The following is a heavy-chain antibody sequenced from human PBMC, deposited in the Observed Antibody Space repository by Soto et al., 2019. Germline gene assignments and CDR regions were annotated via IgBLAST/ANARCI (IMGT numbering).Heavy chain of an antibody. CDR3: VRQGIGYLHGLVDV. J-gene: IGHJ6*02. CDR2: VYDTGDT. Sequence: QVQLQQSGPGLVKPSETLSLTCTVSSGPSSSHNWGWIRQPPGRGLEWIGYVYDTGDTSYNPSLRSRVTISADMTTSHISLTLTSVTAADTAVYYCVRQGIGYLHGLVDVWGQGTTVSVSS. D-gene: IGHD1-1*01. V-gene: IGHV4-59*08. CDR1: SGPSSSHN.